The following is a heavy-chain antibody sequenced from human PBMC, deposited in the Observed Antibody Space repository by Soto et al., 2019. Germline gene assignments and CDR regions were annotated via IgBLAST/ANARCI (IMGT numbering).Heavy chain of an antibody. CDR3: ARGFPTVVTVDY. CDR1: GGSIGSSSDY. CDR2: IYYSGST. Sequence: SETLSLTCTVSGGSIGSSSDYWGWIRQPPGKGLEWIGSIYYSGSTYYNPSLKSRVTISVDTSKNQFSLKLSSVTAADTAVYYCARGFPTVVTVDYWGQGTLVTVSS. D-gene: IGHD4-17*01. V-gene: IGHV4-39*01. J-gene: IGHJ4*02.